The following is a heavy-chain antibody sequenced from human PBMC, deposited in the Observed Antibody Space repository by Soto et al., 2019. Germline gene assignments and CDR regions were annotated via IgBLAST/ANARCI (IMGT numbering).Heavy chain of an antibody. D-gene: IGHD3-10*01. CDR2: VTPIVSMS. Sequence: QVQLVQSGAEVKRPGSSVKVSCKTSGDTFNFYSINWVRQAPGLGLEWMGRVTPIVSMSNYAQKFQGRVTLTADKPTSTAYMKLSSLRSEDTAIYYCASSYGSGHRAFDYWGQGALVTVS. J-gene: IGHJ4*02. CDR1: GDTFNFYS. V-gene: IGHV1-69*02. CDR3: ASSYGSGHRAFDY.